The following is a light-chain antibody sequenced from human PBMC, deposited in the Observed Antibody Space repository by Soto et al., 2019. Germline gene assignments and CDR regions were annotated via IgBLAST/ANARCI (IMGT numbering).Light chain of an antibody. CDR3: QQYDHPPYT. J-gene: IGKJ2*01. CDR2: ETS. Sequence: AIQLTQSPSSLSASVGDRVTLTCRASQDINTGVDWYQQKPGQTPKLLIYETSNLARGVSLRFSGSGSGTDFSLTINSLQPEDIATYYCQQYDHPPYTFGQGTKLEI. V-gene: IGKV1D-13*01. CDR1: QDINTG.